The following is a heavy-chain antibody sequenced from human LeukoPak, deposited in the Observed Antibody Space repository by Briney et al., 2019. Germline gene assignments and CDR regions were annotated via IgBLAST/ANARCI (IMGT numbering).Heavy chain of an antibody. D-gene: IGHD1-26*01. J-gene: IGHJ3*02. CDR3: AKDWHSGSYYPEEDI. V-gene: IGHV3-30*18. Sequence: GGSLRLSCAASGLTFSNAWMSWVRQAPGKGLEWVAVISYDGSNKYYADSVKGRFTISRDNSKNTLYLQMNSLRAEDTAVYYCAKDWHSGSYYPEEDIWGQGTMVTVSS. CDR2: ISYDGSNK. CDR1: GLTFSNAW.